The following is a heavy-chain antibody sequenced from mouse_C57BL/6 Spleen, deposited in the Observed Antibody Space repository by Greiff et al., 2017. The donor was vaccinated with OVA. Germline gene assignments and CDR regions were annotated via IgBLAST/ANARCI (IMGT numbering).Heavy chain of an antibody. V-gene: IGHV1-54*01. CDR2: INPGSGGT. J-gene: IGHJ4*01. CDR3: ARGGLAY. Sequence: VQLQQSGAELVRPGTSVKVSCKASGYAFTNYLIEWVKQRPGQGLEWIGVINPGSGGTNYNEKFKGKATLTADKSSSTAYMQLSSLTSEDSAVYFCARGGLAYWGQGTSVTVSS. D-gene: IGHD3-3*01. CDR1: GYAFTNYL.